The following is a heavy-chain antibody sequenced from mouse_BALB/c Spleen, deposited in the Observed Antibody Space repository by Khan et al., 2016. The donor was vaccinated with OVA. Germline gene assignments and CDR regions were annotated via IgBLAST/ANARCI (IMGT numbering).Heavy chain of an antibody. D-gene: IGHD1-3*01. J-gene: IGHJ2*01. CDR1: GFSLTSYG. Sequence: QVQLKQSGPGLVAPSQSLSITCTVSGFSLTSYGVHWVRQPPGQGLEWLGVIWAGGSTTYNSALMSSLSISKDNSTSQVFLKMNSLQTDDTAMYSWARLEDIWGQGTTLTVSS. V-gene: IGHV2-9*02. CDR3: ARLEDI. CDR2: IWAGGST.